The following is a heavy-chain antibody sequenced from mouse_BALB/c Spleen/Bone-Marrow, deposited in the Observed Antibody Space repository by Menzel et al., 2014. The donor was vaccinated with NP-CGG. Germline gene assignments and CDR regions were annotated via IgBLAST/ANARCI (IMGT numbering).Heavy chain of an antibody. CDR3: ARQDRVYYFDY. CDR1: GFTFTSYA. CDR2: ISSAGIHT. Sequence: EVKVEEPGGGLVKPGGSLKLSCTASGFTFTSYAMSWDRQTPEKRLEWVATISSAGIHTYYVDTVKGRFTISRDNAKNTLFLHMSSLRSEDTAMYYCARQDRVYYFDYWGQGTTLTVSS. J-gene: IGHJ2*01. V-gene: IGHV5-9-3*01.